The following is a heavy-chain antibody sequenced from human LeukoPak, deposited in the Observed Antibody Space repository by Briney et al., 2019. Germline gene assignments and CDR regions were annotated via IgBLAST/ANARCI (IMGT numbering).Heavy chain of an antibody. CDR2: IYPGDSDT. V-gene: IGHV5-51*01. J-gene: IGHJ4*02. Sequence: GESLKISCKGSGYSFASYWIAWVRQMPGKGLECMGIIYPGDSDTRYSPSFQGQVTISADKSISTAYLQWSSLKASDTAMYYCARQGYCSSTSCYGAKGLLDYWGQGTLVTVSS. CDR3: ARQGYCSSTSCYGAKGLLDY. D-gene: IGHD2-2*01. CDR1: GYSFASYW.